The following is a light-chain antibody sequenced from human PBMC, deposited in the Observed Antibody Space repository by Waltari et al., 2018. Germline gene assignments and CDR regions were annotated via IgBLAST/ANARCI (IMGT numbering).Light chain of an antibody. CDR2: VNSDGSH. Sequence: QLVLTQSPSASASLGASVKLTCTLSSGHSTNVIAWLQKRPEKGPRYLMKVNSDGSHNQGGEIPDRFSGSSSGAERYLTISSLQAEDEADYYCQTGGHGTWVFGGGTKLTVL. J-gene: IGLJ3*02. V-gene: IGLV4-69*01. CDR1: SGHSTNV. CDR3: QTGGHGTWV.